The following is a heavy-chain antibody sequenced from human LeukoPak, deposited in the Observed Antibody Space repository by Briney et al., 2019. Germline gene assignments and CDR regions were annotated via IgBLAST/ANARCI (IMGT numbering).Heavy chain of an antibody. J-gene: IGHJ4*02. CDR3: AKDRDYRSSWYTADY. V-gene: IGHV3-23*01. CDR1: GLTFSSFA. D-gene: IGHD6-13*01. CDR2: ISGSGDST. Sequence: PGESLRLSCAVSGLTFSSFAMSWARQAPGKGLEWVSAISGSGDSTYYADSVKGRFTISRDNSKSTLFLQMDSLRAEDTAVYYCAKDRDYRSSWYTADYWGQGTLVTVSS.